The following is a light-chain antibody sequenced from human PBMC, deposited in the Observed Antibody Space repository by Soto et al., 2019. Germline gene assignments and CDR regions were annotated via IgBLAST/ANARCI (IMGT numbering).Light chain of an antibody. CDR2: DAS. J-gene: IGKJ4*01. CDR3: QQRYVWLT. Sequence: IVLTQSPATLSLSPGERATLSCRAGQSISTYLAWYQQKSGQAPRLLIYDASNRATGTPARFSGSGSGTDFTLTISSIEPEDSAVYYCQQRYVWLTFGGGTKV. CDR1: QSISTY. V-gene: IGKV3-11*01.